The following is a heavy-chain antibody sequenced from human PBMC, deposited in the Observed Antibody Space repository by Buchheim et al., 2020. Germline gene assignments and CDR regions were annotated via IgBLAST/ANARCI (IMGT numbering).Heavy chain of an antibody. V-gene: IGHV3-48*04. CDR3: ARGRRCSTMIVCGMDV. CDR2: ISSSGSTI. D-gene: IGHD3-22*01. CDR1: GFTFSSYW. Sequence: EVQLVESGGGLVQPGGSLRLSCAASGFTFSSYWMSWVRQAPGKGLEWGSYISSSGSTIYYADSVKGRFNLSRDNDKNSLYLQMNSLRAEDTAVYYCARGRRCSTMIVCGMDVWGQGTT. J-gene: IGHJ6*02.